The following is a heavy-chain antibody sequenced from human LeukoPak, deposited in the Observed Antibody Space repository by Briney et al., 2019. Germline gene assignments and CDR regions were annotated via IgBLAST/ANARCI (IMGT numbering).Heavy chain of an antibody. CDR2: IYTSGSP. CDR1: GGSFSGYY. D-gene: IGHD4-17*01. J-gene: IGHJ6*03. CDR3: ARVDSDYGDFYYYYYMDV. Sequence: PSETLSLTCAVYGGSFSGYYWSWIRQPAGKGLEWIGRIYTSGSPNYNPSLKSRVTMSVDTSKNQFSLKLTSVTAADTAVYYCARVDSDYGDFYYYYYMDVWGKGTTVTISS. V-gene: IGHV4-59*10.